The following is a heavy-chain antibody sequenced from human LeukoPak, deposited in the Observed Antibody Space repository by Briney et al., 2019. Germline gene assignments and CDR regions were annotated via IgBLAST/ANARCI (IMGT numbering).Heavy chain of an antibody. Sequence: ASVKVSCKATSRISWVRQAPGQGLEWMGWIGSYGGDTYYAQKFQGRVTVTTDTSTSTVYMELRSLRSDDAAVYYCARDLWNFYDDSGYYRDFDSWGQGTLVTVSS. CDR3: ARDLWNFYDDSGYYRDFDS. CDR1: TSR. J-gene: IGHJ5*01. CDR2: IGSYGGDT. D-gene: IGHD3-22*01. V-gene: IGHV1-18*01.